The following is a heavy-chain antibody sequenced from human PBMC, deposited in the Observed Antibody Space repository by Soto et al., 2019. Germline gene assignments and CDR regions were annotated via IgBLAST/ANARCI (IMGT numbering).Heavy chain of an antibody. CDR1: GYSFTSYW. Sequence: GESLKISCKASGYSFTSYWIAWVRQMPGEGLEWMGIIYPGDSDTRYSPSFQGQVTISADRSISTAYLHWSSLKASDTAMYYCAREGGYCSSTSCQGIDYWGQGTLVTVSS. CDR2: IYPGDSDT. CDR3: AREGGYCSSTSCQGIDY. V-gene: IGHV5-51*01. J-gene: IGHJ4*02. D-gene: IGHD2-2*01.